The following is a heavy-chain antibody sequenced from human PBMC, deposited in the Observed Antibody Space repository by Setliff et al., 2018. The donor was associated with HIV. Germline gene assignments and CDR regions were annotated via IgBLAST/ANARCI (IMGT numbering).Heavy chain of an antibody. D-gene: IGHD5-18*01. CDR1: GGSFSAYY. CDR3: ARGGYSYGFGRHRAYFQY. Sequence: SETLSLTCAVYGGSFSAYYWSWIRQTPGKGLEWIGEINHSGGTNYNPSLKSRVTMSVDTSKNQFSLKLTSVTAADTAVFYCARGGYSYGFGRHRAYFQYWGQGTQVTVSS. V-gene: IGHV4-34*01. CDR2: INHSGGT. J-gene: IGHJ1*01.